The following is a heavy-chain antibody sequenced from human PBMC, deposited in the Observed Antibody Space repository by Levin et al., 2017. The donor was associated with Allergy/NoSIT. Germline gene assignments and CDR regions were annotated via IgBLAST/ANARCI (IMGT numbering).Heavy chain of an antibody. D-gene: IGHD3-9*01. Sequence: GESLKISCAASGFTFSSYWMSWVRQAPGKGLEWVANIKQDGSEKYYVDSVKGRFTISRDNAKNSLYLQMNSLRAEDTAVYYCARLRYFDWLPISPLFDYWGQGTLVTVSS. CDR1: GFTFSSYW. V-gene: IGHV3-7*01. J-gene: IGHJ4*02. CDR2: IKQDGSEK. CDR3: ARLRYFDWLPISPLFDY.